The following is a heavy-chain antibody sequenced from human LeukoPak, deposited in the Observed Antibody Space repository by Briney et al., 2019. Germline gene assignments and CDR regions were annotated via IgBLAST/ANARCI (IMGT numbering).Heavy chain of an antibody. D-gene: IGHD4-17*01. Sequence: PSETLSLTCAVYGGSFSGYYWTWIRQPPGKGLEWIGEINHSGSTNYNPSLKSRVTISVDTSKSQFSLKLSSVTAADTAVYYCARRATVTTHWGQGTLVTVSS. CDR2: INHSGST. V-gene: IGHV4-34*01. CDR1: GGSFSGYY. J-gene: IGHJ4*02. CDR3: ARRATVTTH.